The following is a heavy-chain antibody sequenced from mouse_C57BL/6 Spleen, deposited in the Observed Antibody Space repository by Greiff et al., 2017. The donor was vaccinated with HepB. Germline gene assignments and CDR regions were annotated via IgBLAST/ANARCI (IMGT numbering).Heavy chain of an antibody. V-gene: IGHV1-69*01. CDR1: GYTFTSYW. CDR2: IDPSDSYT. J-gene: IGHJ3*01. D-gene: IGHD2-4*01. Sequence: VQLQQPGAELVMPGASVKLSCKASGYTFTSYWMHWVKQRPGQGLEWIGEIDPSDSYTNYNQKFKGKSTLTVDKSSSTAYMQLSSLTSEDSAVYYCARGGDYGSLFAYWGQGTLVTVSA. CDR3: ARGGDYGSLFAY.